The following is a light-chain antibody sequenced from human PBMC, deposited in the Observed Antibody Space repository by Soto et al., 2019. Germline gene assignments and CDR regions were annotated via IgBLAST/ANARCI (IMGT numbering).Light chain of an antibody. V-gene: IGLV2-14*01. CDR1: SSDVGGYDY. J-gene: IGLJ1*01. Sequence: QSVLTQPASVSGSPGQSITISCTGTSSDVGGYDYVSWYQLHPGKAPKLMVFEVSNRPSGVSCRFSGSKSGNTASLTISGLQAEDEADYFCCSYSISTAYLFGTGTKVTVL. CDR3: CSYSISTAYL. CDR2: EVS.